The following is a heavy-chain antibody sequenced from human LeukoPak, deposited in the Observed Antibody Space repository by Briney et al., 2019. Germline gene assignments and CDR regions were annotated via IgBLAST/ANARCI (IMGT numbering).Heavy chain of an antibody. V-gene: IGHV1-24*01. Sequence: ASVKVSCKAPGYTLSELSIHWVRQPSGKGLEWMGAFDPEDGETIYAQKFQGRATMTADTSTDTAYMELRSLRSDDTAVYYCARGPYRYYFDYWGQGTLVTVSP. CDR3: ARGPYRYYFDY. CDR1: GYTLSELS. D-gene: IGHD1-26*01. CDR2: FDPEDGET. J-gene: IGHJ4*02.